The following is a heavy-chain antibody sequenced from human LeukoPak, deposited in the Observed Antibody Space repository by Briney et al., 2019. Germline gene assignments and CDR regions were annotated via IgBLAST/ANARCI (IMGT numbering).Heavy chain of an antibody. CDR1: GGSFSGYY. V-gene: IGHV4-34*01. CDR2: INHSGST. Sequence: PSETLSLTCAVYGGSFSGYYWSWIRQPPGKGLEWIGEINHSGSTNYNPSLKSRVTISVDTSKNQFSLKLSSVTAADTAVYYCARGWENYYMDVWGKGTTVTVSS. CDR3: ARGWENYYMDV. D-gene: IGHD1-26*01. J-gene: IGHJ6*03.